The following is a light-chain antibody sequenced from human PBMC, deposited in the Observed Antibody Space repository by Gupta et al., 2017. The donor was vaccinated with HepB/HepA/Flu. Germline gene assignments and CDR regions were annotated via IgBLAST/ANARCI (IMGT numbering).Light chain of an antibody. Sequence: EIVLTQSAATLSLSPGERAILSCRASQSVSTNLAWYQQKPGQAPRLLIHDASNRATGIPARFSGSGSGTDFTLTISSLEPEDFAVYYCQQRSNWPYTFGQGTKLEIK. CDR1: QSVSTN. V-gene: IGKV3-11*01. J-gene: IGKJ2*01. CDR3: QQRSNWPYT. CDR2: DAS.